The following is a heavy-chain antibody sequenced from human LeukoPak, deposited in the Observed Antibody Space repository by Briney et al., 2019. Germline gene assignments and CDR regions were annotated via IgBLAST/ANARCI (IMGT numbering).Heavy chain of an antibody. CDR2: IKRKSDGGTT. Sequence: GGSLRLSCVASGFTFTNAWMSWVRQAPGKGLEWVGRIKRKSDGGTTDYAAPVKGRFTISRDDSKNTLYLQMNSLETEDTAVYYCTSGAMLVSWGQGTLVTVSS. D-gene: IGHD3-22*01. CDR1: GFTFTNAW. J-gene: IGHJ5*02. CDR3: TSGAMLVS. V-gene: IGHV3-15*01.